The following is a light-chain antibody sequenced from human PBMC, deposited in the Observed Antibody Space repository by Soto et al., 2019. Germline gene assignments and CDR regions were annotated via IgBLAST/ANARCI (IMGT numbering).Light chain of an antibody. CDR3: ASWDDSLNAYV. CDR2: YDN. CDR1: SXNIGNNA. V-gene: IGLV1-36*01. J-gene: IGLJ1*01. Sequence: QSVLTQPPSVSEAPRQRITISCSGSSXNIGNNAVNWYRQLPGQAPKIVIYYDNLLTSGVSDRFSGSKSGISASLAISDLQSDDGADYYCASWDDSLNAYVFGPGTKVTVL.